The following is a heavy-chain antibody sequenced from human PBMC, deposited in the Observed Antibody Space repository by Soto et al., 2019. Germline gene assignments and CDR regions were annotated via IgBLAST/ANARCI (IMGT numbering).Heavy chain of an antibody. Sequence: GASVKVSCKASGYTFTSYYMHWVRQAPGQGLEWMGIINPSGGSTSYAQKFQGQVTISADKSISTAYLQWSSLKASDTAMYYCARLPSSSSANWFDPWGQGTLVTVSS. CDR2: INPSGGST. J-gene: IGHJ5*02. D-gene: IGHD6-6*01. CDR1: GYTFTSYY. V-gene: IGHV1-46*01. CDR3: ARLPSSSSANWFDP.